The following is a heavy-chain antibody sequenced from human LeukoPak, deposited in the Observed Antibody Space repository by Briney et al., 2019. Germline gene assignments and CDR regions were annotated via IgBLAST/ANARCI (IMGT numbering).Heavy chain of an antibody. CDR3: ARDTRYGDYRPDYYYYGMDV. D-gene: IGHD4-17*01. CDR1: GFTVSSNY. CDR2: ISYDGSNK. Sequence: GGSLRLSCAASGFTVSSNYMSWVRQAPGKGLEWVAVISYDGSNKYYADSVKGRFTISRDNSKNTLYLQMNSLRAEDTAVYYCARDTRYGDYRPDYYYYGMDVWGQGTTVTVSS. J-gene: IGHJ6*02. V-gene: IGHV3-30-3*01.